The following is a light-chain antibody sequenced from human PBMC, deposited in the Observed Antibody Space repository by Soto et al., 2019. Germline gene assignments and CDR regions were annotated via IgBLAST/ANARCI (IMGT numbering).Light chain of an antibody. CDR2: DAS. J-gene: IGKJ4*01. CDR1: QSVSSY. CDR3: QQRSNWPLT. Sequence: EIVLTQSPATLSLSPGERATLSCRASQSVSSYLAWYQQKPGQPPRLLIYDASNRATGISARFSGSGSGTDLTLTISSLEPEDSAVYYCQQRSNWPLTFGGGTRVQIK. V-gene: IGKV3-11*01.